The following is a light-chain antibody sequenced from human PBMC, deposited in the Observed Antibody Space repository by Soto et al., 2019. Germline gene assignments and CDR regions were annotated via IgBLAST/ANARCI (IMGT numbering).Light chain of an antibody. V-gene: IGLV2-14*01. CDR3: NSHTSSGFRV. CDR1: SSDVGGYNH. J-gene: IGLJ1*01. CDR2: EVS. Sequence: QSALTQPASVSGSPGQSITISCTRTSSDVGGYNHVSWYQHHPGKAPKLMIYEVSNRPSGVSNRFSGSKSGYTASLTISGLQAEDEADYYCNSHTSSGFRVFGTGTKLTVL.